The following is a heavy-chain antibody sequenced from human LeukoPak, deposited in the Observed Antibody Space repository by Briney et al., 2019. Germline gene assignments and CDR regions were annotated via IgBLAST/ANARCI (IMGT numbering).Heavy chain of an antibody. CDR1: GYTFTSYG. CDR2: ISAYNGNT. V-gene: IGHV1-18*01. CDR3: ARDLNVWGSYRSVYYFDY. D-gene: IGHD3-16*02. Sequence: ASVKVSCKASGYTFTSYGISWVRQAPGQGLEWMGWISAYNGNTNYAQKLQGRVTMTTDTSTSTAYMELSRLRSDDTAVYYCARDLNVWGSYRSVYYFDYWGQGTLVTVSS. J-gene: IGHJ4*02.